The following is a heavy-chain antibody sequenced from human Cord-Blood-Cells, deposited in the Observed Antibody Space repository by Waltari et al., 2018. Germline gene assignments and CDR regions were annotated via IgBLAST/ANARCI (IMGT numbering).Heavy chain of an antibody. CDR3: ARVVISSSWFDY. D-gene: IGHD6-13*01. J-gene: IGHJ4*02. Sequence: QLQLQESGSGLVKPSQTLSLTCAVSGGSISSGGYSWSWIRQPPGKGLEWIGYIYHSGRNYYNPSLKSRVTISVDRPKNQFSLKLSYVTAADTAVYYCARVVISSSWFDYWGQGTLVTVSS. V-gene: IGHV4-30-2*01. CDR2: IYHSGRN. CDR1: GGSISSGGYS.